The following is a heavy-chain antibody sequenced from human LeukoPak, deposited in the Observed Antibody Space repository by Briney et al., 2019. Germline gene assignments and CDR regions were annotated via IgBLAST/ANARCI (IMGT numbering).Heavy chain of an antibody. V-gene: IGHV4-59*08. D-gene: IGHD6-13*01. CDR3: ASGDAGIARFDY. CDR2: IYYSGSS. CDR1: GGSLSSYY. J-gene: IGHJ4*02. Sequence: PSETLSLTCTVSGGSLSSYYWSWIRQPPGKGLEWIGYIYYSGSSNYNPSLKSRVTTSGDTSNNQFSLKLSSVTAADTAVYYCASGDAGIARFDYWGQGTLVTVSS.